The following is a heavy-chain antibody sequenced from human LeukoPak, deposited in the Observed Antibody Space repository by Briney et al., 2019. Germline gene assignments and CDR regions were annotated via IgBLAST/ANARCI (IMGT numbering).Heavy chain of an antibody. J-gene: IGHJ3*02. CDR2: IKCDGSEK. CDR1: GFTFSNSW. CDR3: VRGVGSSTSCYVRAFDI. Sequence: GGSLRPACAAYGFTFSNSWRDWVCQAPEKGLEWVAAIKCDGSEKCYVDAVKGRLTISRDNAKNSLYLQVNSLRAEYMTVYYCVRGVGSSTSCYVRAFDIWGQGTMVTVSS. V-gene: IGHV3-52*01. D-gene: IGHD2-2*01.